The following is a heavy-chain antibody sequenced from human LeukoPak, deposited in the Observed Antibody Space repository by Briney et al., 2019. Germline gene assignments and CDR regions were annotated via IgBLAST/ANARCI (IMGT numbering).Heavy chain of an antibody. Sequence: GGSLRLSCAASGFTFSDYYMSWIRQAPGKGLEWVSYISSSGSTIYYADSVKGRFTISRDNAKNSLYLQMNSLRAEDTAVYYCASRGRIVGATGYYYAMDVWGQGTTVTVSS. CDR3: ASRGRIVGATGYYYAMDV. V-gene: IGHV3-11*01. D-gene: IGHD1-26*01. J-gene: IGHJ6*02. CDR2: ISSSGSTI. CDR1: GFTFSDYY.